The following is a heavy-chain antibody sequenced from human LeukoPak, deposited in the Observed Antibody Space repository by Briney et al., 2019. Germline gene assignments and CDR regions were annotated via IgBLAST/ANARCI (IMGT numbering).Heavy chain of an antibody. V-gene: IGHV3-11*01. Sequence: PGGSLRLSCVASGFTFSDYYMAWIRQAPGKGLDWVSYITNVGDGIYYADSVKGRFTMSRDNAKNSLYLQMNSLRAEDSAVYYYALSSINPSYYYGVDVWGQGTTVSVSS. D-gene: IGHD2-2*01. J-gene: IGHJ6*02. CDR2: ITNVGDGI. CDR3: ALSSINPSYYYGVDV. CDR1: GFTFSDYY.